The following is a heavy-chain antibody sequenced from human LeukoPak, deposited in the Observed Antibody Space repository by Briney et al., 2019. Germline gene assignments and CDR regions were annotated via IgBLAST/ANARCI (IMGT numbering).Heavy chain of an antibody. Sequence: PGGSLRLSCAASGFTFSSYAMSWVRQAPGKGLEWVSAISGSGGSTYYADSVKGRFTISRDNSKNTLYLQMNSLRAEDTAVYYCARARQYSGTWGFDYWGQGTLVTVSS. CDR1: GFTFSSYA. CDR2: ISGSGGST. D-gene: IGHD6-13*01. CDR3: ARARQYSGTWGFDY. J-gene: IGHJ4*02. V-gene: IGHV3-23*01.